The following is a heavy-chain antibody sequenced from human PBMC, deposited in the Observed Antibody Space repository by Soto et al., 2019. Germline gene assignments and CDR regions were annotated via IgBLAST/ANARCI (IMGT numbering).Heavy chain of an antibody. CDR1: GGSFSGYY. V-gene: IGHV4-34*01. CDR3: ASGAIAAAGTSRAFDI. Sequence: TLSLTCAVYGGSFSGYYWSWIRQPPGKGLEWIGEINHSGSTNYNPSLKSRVTISVDTSKNQFSLKLSSVTAADTAVYYCASGAIAAAGTSRAFDIWGQGTMVTVSS. CDR2: INHSGST. D-gene: IGHD6-13*01. J-gene: IGHJ3*02.